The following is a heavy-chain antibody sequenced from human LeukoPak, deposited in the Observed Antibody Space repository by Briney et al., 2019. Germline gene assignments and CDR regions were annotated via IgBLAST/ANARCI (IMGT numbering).Heavy chain of an antibody. V-gene: IGHV3-30*04. D-gene: IGHD2-21*01. Sequence: GGSLRLSCAASGFTYSTYALHWFRQAPGRGLEWVAVISSDGINKYFADSVKGRFTISRDNSKNTVYLQVNSLRPEDTAVYYCAKFVAGEVRWGLGTLVTVSS. CDR3: AKFVAGEVR. J-gene: IGHJ4*02. CDR1: GFTYSTYA. CDR2: ISSDGINK.